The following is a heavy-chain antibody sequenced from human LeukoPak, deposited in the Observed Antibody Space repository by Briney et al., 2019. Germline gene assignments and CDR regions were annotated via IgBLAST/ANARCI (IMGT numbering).Heavy chain of an antibody. D-gene: IGHD2-2*01. Sequence: SETLSLTCAVYGGSFRGYYWSWIRQPPGKGLEWIGEINHSGSTNYNPSLKSRVTISVDTSKNQFSLKLSSVTAADTAVYYCARARYAYQLPLGYWGQGTLVTVSS. V-gene: IGHV4-34*01. J-gene: IGHJ4*02. CDR1: GGSFRGYY. CDR2: INHSGST. CDR3: ARARYAYQLPLGY.